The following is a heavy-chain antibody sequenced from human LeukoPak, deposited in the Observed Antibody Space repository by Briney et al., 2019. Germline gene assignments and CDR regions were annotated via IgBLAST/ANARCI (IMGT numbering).Heavy chain of an antibody. CDR3: VRGGGTTCYN. J-gene: IGHJ4*02. V-gene: IGHV3-74*01. CDR1: GFTFSNNW. D-gene: IGHD2-2*02. CDR2: INSDGSST. Sequence: GGSLRLSCAASGFTFSNNWMHWVREAPGKGLVWVSRINSDGSSTGYADSVKGRFTISRDNAKNTLYLQMNSLRVEDTAVYYCVRGGGTTCYNWGQGTLVTVSP.